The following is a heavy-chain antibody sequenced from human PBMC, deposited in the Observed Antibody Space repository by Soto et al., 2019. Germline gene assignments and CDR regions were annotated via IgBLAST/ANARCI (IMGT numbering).Heavy chain of an antibody. CDR1: GFTFSSYG. Sequence: PGGSLRLSCAASGFTFSSYGMHWVRQAPGKGLEWVAVISYDGSNKYYADSVKGRFTISRDNSKNTLYLQMNSLRAEDTAVYYCAKDPGYCSGGSCFDYWGQGTLVTVSS. V-gene: IGHV3-30*18. J-gene: IGHJ4*02. D-gene: IGHD2-15*01. CDR3: AKDPGYCSGGSCFDY. CDR2: ISYDGSNK.